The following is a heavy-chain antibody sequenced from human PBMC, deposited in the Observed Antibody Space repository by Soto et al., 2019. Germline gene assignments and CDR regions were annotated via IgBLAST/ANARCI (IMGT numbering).Heavy chain of an antibody. V-gene: IGHV3-33*01. CDR1: AFSFSSSG. D-gene: IGHD1-26*01. Sequence: QAQLEESGGGVVQPGTSLRLSCAASAFSFSSSGMHWVRQAPGKGLEWVAAIWDDGGNKYYADSVKGRFTISRDNSKNTRFLQMNSLRAEDTALYYCARSSGSYFAAFYDTWGQGTLVSVSS. CDR2: IWDDGGNK. CDR3: ARSSGSYFAAFYDT. J-gene: IGHJ5*02.